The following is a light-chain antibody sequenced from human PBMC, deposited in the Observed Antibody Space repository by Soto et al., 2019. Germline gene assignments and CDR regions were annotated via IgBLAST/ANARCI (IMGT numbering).Light chain of an antibody. CDR1: TGAVTTGHY. CDR3: FLPYSGARLVV. CDR2: DTS. J-gene: IGLJ2*01. Sequence: QAVVTQEPSLTVSPGGTATLTCGSSTGAVTTGHYPYWFQQKPGQAPRTLIYDTSNKHSWTAPRFSGSLLGGKAALTLSGARHEDEAGSYCFLPYSGARLVVFGGGTKLTLL. V-gene: IGLV7-46*01.